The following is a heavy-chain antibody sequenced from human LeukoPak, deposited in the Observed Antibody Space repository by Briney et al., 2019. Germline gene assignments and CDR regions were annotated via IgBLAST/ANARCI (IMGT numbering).Heavy chain of an antibody. CDR2: ISGSGGGT. Sequence: PGGSLRLSCAASGFTFSSYAMSWVRQAPGKGLEWVSAISGSGGGTYYADSVKGRFTISRDNSKNTLYLQMNSLRAEDTAVYYCAKDFFPYYDILTGYDYPYYFDYWGQGTLVTVSS. J-gene: IGHJ4*02. V-gene: IGHV3-23*01. CDR3: AKDFFPYYDILTGYDYPYYFDY. CDR1: GFTFSSYA. D-gene: IGHD3-9*01.